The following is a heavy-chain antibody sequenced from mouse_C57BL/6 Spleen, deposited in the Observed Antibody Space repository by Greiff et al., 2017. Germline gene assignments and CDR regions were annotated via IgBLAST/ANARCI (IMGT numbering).Heavy chain of an antibody. V-gene: IGHV1-63*01. CDR2: IYPGGGYP. Sequence: QVQLQQSGAELVRPGTSVKMSCKASGYTFTNYWIGWAKQRPGHGLEWIGDIYPGGGYPNYNEKFKGKATLTADKSSSTAYMQFSSLTSEDSAIYYCAREGAQFFYFDYWGQGTTLTVSS. CDR3: AREGAQFFYFDY. D-gene: IGHD3-1*01. J-gene: IGHJ2*01. CDR1: GYTFTNYW.